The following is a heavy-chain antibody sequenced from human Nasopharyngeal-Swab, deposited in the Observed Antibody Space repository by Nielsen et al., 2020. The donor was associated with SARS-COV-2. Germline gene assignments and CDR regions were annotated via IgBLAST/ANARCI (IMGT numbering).Heavy chain of an antibody. D-gene: IGHD6-13*01. CDR1: GFTFSSYG. Sequence: GGSLRLSCAASGFTFSSYGMHWVRQAPGKGLEWVAVISYDGSNKYYADSVKGRFTISRDNSKNTLYLQMNSLRAEDTAVYYCARPNGYSSSWYFQHWGQGTLVTVSS. V-gene: IGHV3-30*03. CDR3: ARPNGYSSSWYFQH. J-gene: IGHJ1*01. CDR2: ISYDGSNK.